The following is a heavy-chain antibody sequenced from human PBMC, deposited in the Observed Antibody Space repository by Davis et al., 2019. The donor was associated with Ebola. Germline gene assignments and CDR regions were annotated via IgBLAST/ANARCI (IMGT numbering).Heavy chain of an antibody. Sequence: PGGSLRLSCAASGLFVSNNYMNWVRQASGKGLEWVGRIRSKANSYATAYAASVKGRFTISRDDSKNTAYLQMNSLKTEDTAVYYCTSTAGSVDYWGQGTLVTVSS. CDR3: TSTAGSVDY. CDR1: GLFVSNNY. J-gene: IGHJ4*01. D-gene: IGHD1-26*01. CDR2: IRSKANSYAT. V-gene: IGHV3-73*01.